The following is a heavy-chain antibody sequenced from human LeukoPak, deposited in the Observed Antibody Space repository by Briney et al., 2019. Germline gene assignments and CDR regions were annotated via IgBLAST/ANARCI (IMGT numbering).Heavy chain of an antibody. Sequence: GGSLRLSCTTSGFTFSSYAMTWVRQAPGKGLEWVANIKQDGSKKSYVDSVKGRFTISRDNAKNSLYLQMNSLRAEDTAIYYCTRVGYIDEGIDYWGQGTLVTVSS. CDR3: TRVGYIDEGIDY. CDR2: IKQDGSKK. V-gene: IGHV3-7*04. D-gene: IGHD5-24*01. CDR1: GFTFSSYA. J-gene: IGHJ4*02.